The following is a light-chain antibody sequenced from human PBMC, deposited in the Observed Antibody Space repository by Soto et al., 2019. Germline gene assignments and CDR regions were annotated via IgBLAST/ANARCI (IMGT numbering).Light chain of an antibody. CDR1: TSNIGTNT. Sequence: QSVLTQSPSASGTPGQRVSISCSGSTSNIGTNTVSWYQHVPGTAPKLLIYRNNQRPSGVPDRFSGSKSGTSASLAISGLQSEDEADYYCAAWDDSLNGGVFGGGTKVTVL. CDR2: RNN. CDR3: AAWDDSLNGGV. J-gene: IGLJ3*02. V-gene: IGLV1-44*01.